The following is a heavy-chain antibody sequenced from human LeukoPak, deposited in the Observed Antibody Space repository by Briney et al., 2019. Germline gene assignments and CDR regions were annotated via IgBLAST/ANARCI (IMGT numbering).Heavy chain of an antibody. CDR3: ARSPPAPKQFDY. D-gene: IGHD2-2*01. J-gene: IGHJ4*02. CDR2: IYPSGSS. V-gene: IGHV4-4*09. CDR1: NVSFSSYY. Sequence: SETLSLTCTVSNVSFSSYYWSWIRQPPGKGLEWIGYIYPSGSSNSIPSLKSRVSLSVDTSKNQFSLKLSSVIAADTAIYYCARSPPAPKQFDYWGQGIPVTVSS.